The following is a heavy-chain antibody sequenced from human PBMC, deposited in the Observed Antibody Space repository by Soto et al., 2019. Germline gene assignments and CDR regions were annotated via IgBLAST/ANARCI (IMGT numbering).Heavy chain of an antibody. CDR1: GGSFSGYY. J-gene: IGHJ6*03. D-gene: IGHD3-10*01. CDR3: GSYGSGRPSFYYYYYYMDV. CDR2: INHSGST. Sequence: PSETLSLTCAVYGGSFSGYYWSWIRQPPGKGLEWIGEINHSGSTNYNPSLKSRVTISVDTSKNQFSLKLSSVTAADTAVYYCGSYGSGRPSFYYYYYYMDVWGKGTTVTVSS. V-gene: IGHV4-34*01.